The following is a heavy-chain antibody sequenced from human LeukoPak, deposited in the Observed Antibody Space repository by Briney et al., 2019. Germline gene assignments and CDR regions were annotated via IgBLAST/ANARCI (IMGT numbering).Heavy chain of an antibody. CDR2: INAGNGNT. J-gene: IGHJ4*02. D-gene: IGHD2-15*01. CDR1: GYSFTSYA. CDR3: ARGYCSGGTCFSLGY. V-gene: IGHV1-3*01. Sequence: ASVKVSCKASGYSFTSYAVHWMRQAPGQRLEWMGWINAGNGNTKYSEKFQGRVTIARDTSASTAYMELSSLRSEDTAVYFCARGYCSGGTCFSLGYWGQGTLVTVSS.